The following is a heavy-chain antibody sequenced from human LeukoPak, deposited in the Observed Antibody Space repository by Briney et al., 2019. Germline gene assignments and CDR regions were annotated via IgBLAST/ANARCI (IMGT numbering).Heavy chain of an antibody. CDR3: ARDSNYGSFDY. V-gene: IGHV3-23*01. D-gene: IGHD4-11*01. Sequence: SGGSLRLSCAASGFTFSSYAMSWVRQAPGKGLEWVSAISGSGGSTYYADSVKGRFTISSDNSKNTLFLQMNSLRAEDTAVYYCARDSNYGSFDYWGQGTLVTVSS. CDR2: ISGSGGST. J-gene: IGHJ4*02. CDR1: GFTFSSYA.